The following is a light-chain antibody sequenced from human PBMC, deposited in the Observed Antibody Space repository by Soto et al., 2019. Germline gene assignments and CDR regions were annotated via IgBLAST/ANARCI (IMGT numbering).Light chain of an antibody. CDR1: QNIARY. CDR3: QQLGET. V-gene: IGKV1-39*01. J-gene: IGKJ3*01. Sequence: IQKTQSPSALSASVGDRVTITCRASQNIARYLSWYQQKPGKAPKLLIYAASTLQSGVPSRFRGSGSGTDFTLTISSLQPEDFATYYCQQLGETFGPGTKVDNK. CDR2: AAS.